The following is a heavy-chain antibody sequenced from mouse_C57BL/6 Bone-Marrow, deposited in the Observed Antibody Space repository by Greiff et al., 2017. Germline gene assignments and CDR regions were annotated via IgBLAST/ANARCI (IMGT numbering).Heavy chain of an antibody. CDR3: ARRGGSSLFAY. J-gene: IGHJ3*01. D-gene: IGHD1-1*01. CDR1: GYTFTSYG. V-gene: IGHV1-81*01. CDR2: IYPGSGNT. Sequence: VQLQQSGAELARPGASVKLSCKASGYTFTSYGISWVKQRTGQGLEWIGEIYPGSGNTYYNEKFKGKATLTADKSSSTAYMELRSLTSEDSAVYFCARRGGSSLFAYWGQGTLVTVSA.